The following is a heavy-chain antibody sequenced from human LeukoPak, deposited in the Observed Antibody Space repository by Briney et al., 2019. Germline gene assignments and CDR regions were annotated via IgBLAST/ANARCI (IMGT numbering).Heavy chain of an antibody. CDR3: AKDKDIVATITLDY. Sequence: PSETLSLTCTVSGYSISSGYYWGWIRQPPGKGLEWIGSIYHSGSTYYNPSLKSRVTISVDTSKNQFSLKLSSVTAADTAVYYCAKDKDIVATITLDYWGQGTLVTVSS. CDR1: GYSISSGYY. V-gene: IGHV4-38-2*02. CDR2: IYHSGST. D-gene: IGHD5-12*01. J-gene: IGHJ4*02.